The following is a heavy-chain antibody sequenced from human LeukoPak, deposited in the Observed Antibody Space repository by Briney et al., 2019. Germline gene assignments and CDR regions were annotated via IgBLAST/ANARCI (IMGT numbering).Heavy chain of an antibody. CDR1: GGSISSYY. CDR2: IYYSGST. J-gene: IGHJ4*02. CDR3: ARERGGEALDY. V-gene: IGHV4-59*01. Sequence: SETLSLTCTVSGGSISSYYWSWIRQPPGKGLEWIGYIYYSGSTNYNPSLKSRVTISVDTSKNQFSLKLSSVTAADTAVYYCARERGGEALDYWGQGTLVTVSS.